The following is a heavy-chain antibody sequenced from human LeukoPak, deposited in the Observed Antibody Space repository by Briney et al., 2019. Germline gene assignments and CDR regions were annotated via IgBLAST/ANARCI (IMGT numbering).Heavy chain of an antibody. CDR1: GFTFGTSW. Sequence: PGGSLRLSCAAPGFTFGTSWMNWVRQAPGKGLEWVANIKKDGSEEYYVDSVKGRFSISRDNAKKSLSLQMNSLRVDDTAVYYCVRAGRQGLNPLMTFAYWGQGALVTVSS. D-gene: IGHD3-16*01. CDR2: IKKDGSEE. V-gene: IGHV3-7*01. J-gene: IGHJ4*02. CDR3: VRAGRQGLNPLMTFAY.